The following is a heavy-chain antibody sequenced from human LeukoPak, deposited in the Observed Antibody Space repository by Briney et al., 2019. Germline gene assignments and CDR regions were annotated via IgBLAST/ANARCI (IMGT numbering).Heavy chain of an antibody. Sequence: GGSLRHSCAAHGYTLSSYWMTSVRQAPGKVQGLVANIQQEGSENNYVDSVKRRFTISSDKAKNSLYPQMNSLRAEDTAVYYCSRGIRKLDYWGQGTLVTVSS. CDR3: SRGIRKLDY. CDR2: IQQEGSEN. CDR1: GYTLSSYW. D-gene: IGHD3-9*01. V-gene: IGHV3-7*02. J-gene: IGHJ4*02.